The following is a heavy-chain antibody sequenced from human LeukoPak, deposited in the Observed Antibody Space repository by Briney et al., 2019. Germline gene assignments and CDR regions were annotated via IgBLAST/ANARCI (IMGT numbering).Heavy chain of an antibody. CDR3: ARESYGDYVFDY. Sequence: PGGSLRLSCAASGFTFSSYAMHWVRQAPGKGLEWVAVISYDGSNKYYADSVKGRFTISRDNSKNTLYLQMNSLRAEDTAVYYCARESYGDYVFDYWGQGTLVTVPS. CDR2: ISYDGSNK. D-gene: IGHD4-17*01. J-gene: IGHJ4*02. V-gene: IGHV3-30*04. CDR1: GFTFSSYA.